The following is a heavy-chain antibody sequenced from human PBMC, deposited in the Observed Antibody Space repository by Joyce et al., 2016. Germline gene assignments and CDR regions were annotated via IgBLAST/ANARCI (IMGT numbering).Heavy chain of an antibody. CDR1: GFTFSSYG. V-gene: IGHV3-30*18. J-gene: IGHJ4*02. Sequence: QVQLLESGGGVVQPGRSLRLSCAASGFTFSSYGMHWVRQAPAKGLEWVAVISYDGSNQYYADSVKGRFTISRDNSKNTLYLQLNSLRPEDTAVYYCAKDLRALLYDSSGYPDSWGQGTLVAVSS. CDR3: AKDLRALLYDSSGYPDS. D-gene: IGHD3-22*01. CDR2: ISYDGSNQ.